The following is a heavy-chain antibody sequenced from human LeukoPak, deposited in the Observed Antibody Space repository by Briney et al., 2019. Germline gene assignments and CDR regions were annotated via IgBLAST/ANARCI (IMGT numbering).Heavy chain of an antibody. J-gene: IGHJ3*02. Sequence: ASVKVSCKASGYTLSDYYMHWVQQAPGQGLQWMGWINPNSGGTNYELRFLGRVTMTTDTSINTAYMELSRLKSDDTAIYYCARDLEVGPTSLDGFDIWGQGTMVTVSS. D-gene: IGHD1-26*01. CDR2: INPNSGGT. CDR1: GYTLSDYY. CDR3: ARDLEVGPTSLDGFDI. V-gene: IGHV1-2*02.